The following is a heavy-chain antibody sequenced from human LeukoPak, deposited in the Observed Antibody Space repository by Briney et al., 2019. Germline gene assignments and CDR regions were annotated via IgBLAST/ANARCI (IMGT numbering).Heavy chain of an antibody. CDR2: IKQDGSEK. CDR3: ATHCSSISCSLATFDI. Sequence: GGSLRLSCAASQFTFTKYWMTWVRQAPGKGPEWVASIKQDGSEKSYVDSVKGRFTISRDNARTSLSLQMNSLRAEDTAVYYCATHCSSISCSLATFDIWGQGAMVTVSS. CDR1: QFTFTKYW. V-gene: IGHV3-7*01. D-gene: IGHD2-2*01. J-gene: IGHJ3*02.